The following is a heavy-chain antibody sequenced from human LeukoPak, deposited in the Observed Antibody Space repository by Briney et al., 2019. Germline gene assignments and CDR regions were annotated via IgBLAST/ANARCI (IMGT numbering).Heavy chain of an antibody. J-gene: IGHJ4*01. V-gene: IGHV1-2*02. D-gene: IGHD2-2*01. Sequence: GPSVKVSCKVAGYTFTGYYMQWVRQAPGQGLEWMGWINPNNGGTNYAKKFQGSVTMTRTTSISKAYMELSRVRSDDKAVYYCATPGGASTLYLDYWGHGTLVTVSS. CDR1: GYTFTGYY. CDR3: ATPGGASTLYLDY. CDR2: INPNNGGT.